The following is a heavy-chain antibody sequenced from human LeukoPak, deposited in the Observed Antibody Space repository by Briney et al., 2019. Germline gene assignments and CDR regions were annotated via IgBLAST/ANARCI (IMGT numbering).Heavy chain of an antibody. D-gene: IGHD2-2*01. V-gene: IGHV4-34*01. CDR1: GGSFSGYY. J-gene: IGHJ6*03. Sequence: PSETLSLTCAVYGGSFSGYYWSWIRQPPGKGLEWIGEINHSGSTNYNPSLKSRVTISVDTSKNQFSLKLSSVTAADTAVYYCARGHGGKYQLPNYYYYYYMDVWGKGTTVTVSS. CDR3: ARGHGGKYQLPNYYYYYYMDV. CDR2: INHSGST.